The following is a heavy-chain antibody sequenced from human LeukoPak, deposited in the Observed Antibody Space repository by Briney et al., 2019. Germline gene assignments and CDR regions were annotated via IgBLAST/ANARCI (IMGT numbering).Heavy chain of an antibody. V-gene: IGHV3-48*04. D-gene: IGHD3-3*01. J-gene: IGHJ3*02. Sequence: GGSLRLSCAASGFTFSSYGMHWVRQAPGKGLEWVSYISSSSTIYYADSVKGRFTISRDNAKNSLYLQMNSLRAEDTAVYYCARSYYDFWSGYPLDAFDIWGQGTMVTVSS. CDR2: ISSSSTI. CDR1: GFTFSSYG. CDR3: ARSYYDFWSGYPLDAFDI.